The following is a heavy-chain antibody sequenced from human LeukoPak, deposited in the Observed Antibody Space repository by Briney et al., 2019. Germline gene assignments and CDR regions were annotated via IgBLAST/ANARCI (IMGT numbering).Heavy chain of an antibody. CDR3: TRSQEGYYYYYMDV. J-gene: IGHJ6*03. V-gene: IGHV3-73*01. CDR2: IRSKANSYAT. CDR1: GFTFSNAW. Sequence: GGSLRLSCAASGFTFSNAWMSWVRQASGKGLEGVGRIRSKANSYATAYAASVKGRFTISRDDSKNTAYLQMNSLKTEDTAVYYCTRSQEGYYYYYMDVWGKGTTVTVSS.